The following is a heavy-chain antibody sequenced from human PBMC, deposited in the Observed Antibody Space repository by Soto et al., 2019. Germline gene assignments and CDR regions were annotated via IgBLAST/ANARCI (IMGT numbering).Heavy chain of an antibody. Sequence: EVQLVESGGGLVQPGGSLRLSCAASGFTFSSYEMNWVRQAPGKGLEWVSYISSSGSTIYYADSVKGRFTISRDNAKNSLYLQMNSLRAEDTAVYYCARGATTYYYDSSGSGAAFDIWGQGTMVTVSS. CDR2: ISSSGSTI. J-gene: IGHJ3*02. CDR1: GFTFSSYE. V-gene: IGHV3-48*03. CDR3: ARGATTYYYDSSGSGAAFDI. D-gene: IGHD3-22*01.